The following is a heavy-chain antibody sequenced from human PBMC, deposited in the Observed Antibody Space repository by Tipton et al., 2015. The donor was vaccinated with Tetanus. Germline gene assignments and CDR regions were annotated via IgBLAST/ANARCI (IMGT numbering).Heavy chain of an antibody. CDR2: LNGDGTSI. CDR3: AKVGNYGVNVDAFDI. CDR1: GFTFRNYW. D-gene: IGHD4-23*01. V-gene: IGHV3-74*01. Sequence: GSLRLSCAASGFTFRNYWMHWVRQAPGKGLVWVSRLNGDGTSISYADSVKGRFTISRDGNSLYLQMNSLRAEDTALYYCAKVGNYGVNVDAFDIWGQGTMVTVSS. J-gene: IGHJ3*02.